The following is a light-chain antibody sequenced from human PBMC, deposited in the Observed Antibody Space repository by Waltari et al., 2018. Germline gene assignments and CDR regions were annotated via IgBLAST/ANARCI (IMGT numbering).Light chain of an antibody. CDR2: RAS. CDR3: QQYTNSPWT. Sequence: DIQMNQSPSTLSASVGDRVTITCRARQSIGPWLAWYQQKPGKAPNLLIYRASALASGVPSRFSGSGSWTEVTITISSLQPDDLATYYCQQYTNSPWTFGQGTKVE. V-gene: IGKV1-5*03. CDR1: QSIGPW. J-gene: IGKJ1*01.